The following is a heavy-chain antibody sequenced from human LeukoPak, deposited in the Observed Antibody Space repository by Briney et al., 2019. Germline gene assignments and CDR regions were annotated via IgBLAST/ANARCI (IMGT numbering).Heavy chain of an antibody. J-gene: IGHJ4*02. CDR2: IVVGSGNT. CDR1: GFTFTSSA. D-gene: IGHD3-9*01. Sequence: SVKVSCKASGFTFTSSAVQWVRQARGQRLEWIGWIVVGSGNTNYAQKFQERVTITRDMSTSTAYMELGSLRSEDTAVYYCAADPTYYDILTGYYSFDYWGQRTLVTVSS. V-gene: IGHV1-58*01. CDR3: AADPTYYDILTGYYSFDY.